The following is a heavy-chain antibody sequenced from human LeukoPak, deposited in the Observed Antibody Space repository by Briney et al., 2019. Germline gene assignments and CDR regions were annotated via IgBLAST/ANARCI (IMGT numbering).Heavy chain of an antibody. CDR1: GGSFSGYY. CDR3: ARGPSVSGYKDAFDI. J-gene: IGHJ3*02. Sequence: SETLSHTCAVYGGSFSGYYWSWIRQPPGKGLEWIGEINHSGSTNYNPSLKSRVTISVDTSKNQFSLKLSSVTAADTAVYYCARGPSVSGYKDAFDIWGQGTMVTVSS. V-gene: IGHV4-34*01. D-gene: IGHD5-18*01. CDR2: INHSGST.